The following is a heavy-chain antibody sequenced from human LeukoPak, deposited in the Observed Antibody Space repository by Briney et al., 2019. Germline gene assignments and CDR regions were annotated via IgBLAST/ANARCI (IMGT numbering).Heavy chain of an antibody. D-gene: IGHD2-2*01. V-gene: IGHV1-2*02. CDR3: ASQQYCSSTSCYEAEYFQH. J-gene: IGHJ1*01. CDR2: INPNSGGT. CDR1: GYTFTGYY. Sequence: ASVKVSCKASGYTFTGYYMHWVRQAPGQGLEWMGWINPNSGGTNYAQKFQGRVTMTRDTSISTAYMELSRLRSDDTAVYYCASQQYCSSTSCYEAEYFQHWGQGTLVTVSS.